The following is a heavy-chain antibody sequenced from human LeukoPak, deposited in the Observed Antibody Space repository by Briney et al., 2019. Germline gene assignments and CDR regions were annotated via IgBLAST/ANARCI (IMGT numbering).Heavy chain of an antibody. Sequence: GGSLRLSCAASGFTFSSYAMSWVRQAPGKGLEWVSAISGSGGSTYYADSVKGRFTISRDNAKNSLYLQMNSLRAEDTAVYYCARDPWIQLWLRYHYYMDVWGKGTTVTVSS. J-gene: IGHJ6*03. V-gene: IGHV3-23*01. CDR1: GFTFSSYA. D-gene: IGHD5-18*01. CDR2: ISGSGGST. CDR3: ARDPWIQLWLRYHYYMDV.